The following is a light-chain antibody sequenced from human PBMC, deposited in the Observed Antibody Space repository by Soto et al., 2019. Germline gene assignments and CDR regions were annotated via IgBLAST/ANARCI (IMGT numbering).Light chain of an antibody. Sequence: EIVMTQSPATLSVSPGERATLSCRASQSISSELAWYQQRPGQPPRLLIYGASTRATGVPDRFTGSGSGSEFTLTISGLQSEDFAVYCCQQGHNWPLTFGQGTRLEI. V-gene: IGKV3-15*01. CDR2: GAS. J-gene: IGKJ2*01. CDR3: QQGHNWPLT. CDR1: QSISSE.